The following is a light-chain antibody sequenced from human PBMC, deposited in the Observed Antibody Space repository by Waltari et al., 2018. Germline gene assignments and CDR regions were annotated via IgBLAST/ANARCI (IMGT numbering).Light chain of an antibody. CDR3: SSYTSSSTVV. CDR1: SSDVGGYNY. Sequence: QSALTQPASVSGSPGQSITLSCTGTSSDVGGYNYASWYQQPPGQAPKLMSYEVSNRPSGVSNRFSGSKSGNTASLTISGLQAEDEADYYCSSYTSSSTVVFGGGTKLTVL. CDR2: EVS. J-gene: IGLJ2*01. V-gene: IGLV2-14*01.